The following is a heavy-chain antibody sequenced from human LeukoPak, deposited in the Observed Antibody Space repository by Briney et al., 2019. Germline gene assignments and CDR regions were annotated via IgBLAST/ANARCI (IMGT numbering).Heavy chain of an antibody. D-gene: IGHD3/OR15-3a*01. CDR3: ASHIRERTGYHGS. CDR2: IYSSGST. J-gene: IGHJ5*02. Sequence: PSETLSLTCTVSGGSISGSNSYWGWIRQPPGKGLEWIATIYSSGSTYYNPSLKSRVAISVDTSKNHFSLRLTSVTAADTAVYYCASHIRERTGYHGSWGQGSLVTVPS. CDR1: GGSISGSNSY. V-gene: IGHV4-39*02.